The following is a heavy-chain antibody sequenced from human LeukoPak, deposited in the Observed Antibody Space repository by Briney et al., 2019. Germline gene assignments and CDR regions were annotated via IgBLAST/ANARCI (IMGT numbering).Heavy chain of an antibody. V-gene: IGHV3-23*01. J-gene: IGHJ4*02. CDR3: AKDPDFWSGYSKNNYFDY. Sequence: GGSLRLSCAASGFTFSSYSMSWVRQAPGKGLEWVSAISGSGGSTYYADSVKGRFTISRDNSKDTLYLQMNSLRAEDTAVYYCAKDPDFWSGYSKNNYFDYWGQGTLVTVSS. CDR1: GFTFSSYS. D-gene: IGHD3-3*01. CDR2: ISGSGGST.